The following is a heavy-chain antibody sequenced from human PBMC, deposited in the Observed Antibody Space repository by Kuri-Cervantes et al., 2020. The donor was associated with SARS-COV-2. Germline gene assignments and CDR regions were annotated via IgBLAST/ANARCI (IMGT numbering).Heavy chain of an antibody. CDR1: GFTFSSYA. Sequence: GGSLRLSCAASGFTFSSYAMSWVRQAPGKGLEWVSAISGSGGSTYYADSVEGRFTISRDNSKNTLYLQMNSLRAEDTAVYYCVKLIIAAAGTEGPGYWGQGTLVTVSS. J-gene: IGHJ4*02. CDR2: ISGSGGST. D-gene: IGHD6-13*01. CDR3: VKLIIAAAGTEGPGY. V-gene: IGHV3-23*01.